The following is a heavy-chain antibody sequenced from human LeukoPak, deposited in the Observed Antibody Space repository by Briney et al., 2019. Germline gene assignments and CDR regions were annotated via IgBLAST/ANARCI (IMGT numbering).Heavy chain of an antibody. D-gene: IGHD5-24*01. J-gene: IGHJ4*02. Sequence: PSETLSLTCAVYGGSFSGYYWSWIRQPPGKWLEWIGEIYHSGSTNYNPSLKSRVTISVDKSKNQFSLKLSSVTAADTAVYYCARAGDGYNPFDYWGQGTLVTVSS. V-gene: IGHV4-34*01. CDR2: IYHSGST. CDR1: GGSFSGYY. CDR3: ARAGDGYNPFDY.